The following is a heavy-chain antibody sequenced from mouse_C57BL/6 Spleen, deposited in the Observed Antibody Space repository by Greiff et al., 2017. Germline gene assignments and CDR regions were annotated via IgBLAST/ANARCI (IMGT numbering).Heavy chain of an antibody. V-gene: IGHV1-59*01. CDR2: IDPSDSYT. J-gene: IGHJ2*01. CDR3: AIWDSGFDD. Sequence: QVQLQQPGAELVRPGTSVKLSCKASGYTFTSYWMHWVKQRPGQGLEWIGVIDPSDSYTNYNQKFKGKAQLTVDTSSSTAYMQLSSLTSEDSAVYYCAIWDSGFDDWGQGTTLTVSS. CDR1: GYTFTSYW. D-gene: IGHD4-1*01.